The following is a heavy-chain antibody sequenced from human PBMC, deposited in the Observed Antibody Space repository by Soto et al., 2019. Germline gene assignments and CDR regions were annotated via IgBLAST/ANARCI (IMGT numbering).Heavy chain of an antibody. D-gene: IGHD6-13*01. CDR3: ARGRGAAADYFDF. CDR2: IRSSTSHT. V-gene: IGHV3-11*05. J-gene: IGHJ4*02. CDR1: GFTFSDYY. Sequence: QVQLVESGGGLVKPGGSLRLSCAGSGFTFSDYYMTWIRQAPGKGLEWVSYIRSSTSHTNYADSVKGRFTISRDNAKNSLFLQMNSLRAEDTAVYYCARGRGAAADYFDFWGQGTLVTVSS.